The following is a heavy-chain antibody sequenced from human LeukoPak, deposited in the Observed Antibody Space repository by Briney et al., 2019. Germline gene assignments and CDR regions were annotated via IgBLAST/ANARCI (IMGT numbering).Heavy chain of an antibody. CDR1: GFTFSSNG. CDR2: IRYDGSNK. Sequence: GGSLRLSCAASGFTFSSNGMHWVRQAPGKGLEWVAFIRYDGSNKYYADSVKGRFTISRDNSKNALYLQMNSLRAEDTAVYYCAKWSKYQLQYKAYYYYMDVWGKGTTVT. CDR3: AKWSKYQLQYKAYYYYMDV. V-gene: IGHV3-30*02. D-gene: IGHD2-2*02. J-gene: IGHJ6*03.